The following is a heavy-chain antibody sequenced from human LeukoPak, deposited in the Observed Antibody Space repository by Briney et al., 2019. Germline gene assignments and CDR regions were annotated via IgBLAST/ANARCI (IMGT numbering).Heavy chain of an antibody. J-gene: IGHJ4*02. D-gene: IGHD1-14*01. Sequence: PSETLSLTCAVSGATIDSHSWWSWVRQPPGKGLEWIGEICHSGGANYKPSLKSRVTMSVDTSKNHFSLKLTSVTAADTAVYYCAYNRNFALDNWGQGTLVTVSS. CDR1: GATIDSHSW. CDR2: ICHSGGA. V-gene: IGHV4/OR15-8*01. CDR3: AYNRNFALDN.